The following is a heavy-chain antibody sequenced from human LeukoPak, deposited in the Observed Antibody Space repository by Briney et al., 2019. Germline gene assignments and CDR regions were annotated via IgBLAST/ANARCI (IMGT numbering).Heavy chain of an antibody. CDR2: ISGSGGST. V-gene: IGHV3-23*01. CDR1: GFTFSSYA. Sequence: GGSLRLSCAASGFTFSSYAMSWVRQAPGKGLQWASGISGSGGSTYYADSVRGRFTVSRDNSKNTLYLQMNSLRGEDTAVYYCAKDPYDSGGYSATSFDHWGQGTLVTVSS. CDR3: AKDPYDSGGYSATSFDH. J-gene: IGHJ4*02. D-gene: IGHD3-22*01.